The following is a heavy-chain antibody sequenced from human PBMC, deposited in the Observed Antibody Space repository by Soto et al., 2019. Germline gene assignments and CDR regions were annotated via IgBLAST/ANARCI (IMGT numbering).Heavy chain of an antibody. CDR3: ARDLRNWIFDY. V-gene: IGHV3-53*01. CDR1: GFTVSSNY. D-gene: IGHD1-20*01. Sequence: GGSLRLSCAASGFTVSSNYMSWVRQAPGKGLEWVSVIYSGGTTYYADSVKGRFTISRDNSKNTLYLQMNSLRAEDTAVYYCARDLRNWIFDYWGQGTLVTVSS. CDR2: IYSGGTT. J-gene: IGHJ4*02.